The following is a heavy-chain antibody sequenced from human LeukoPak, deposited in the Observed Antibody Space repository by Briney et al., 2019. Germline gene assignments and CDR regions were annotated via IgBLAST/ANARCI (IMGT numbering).Heavy chain of an antibody. D-gene: IGHD6-13*01. CDR2: INHSGST. CDR1: GGSSSGYY. CDR3: ARGLPAAAGNFYYMDV. J-gene: IGHJ6*03. Sequence: SETLSPTCAVYGGSSSGYYWSWIRQPPGKGLEWIGEINHSGSTNYNPSLKSRVTISVDTSKNQFSLKLSSVTAADTAVYYCARGLPAAAGNFYYMDVWGKGTTVTVSS. V-gene: IGHV4-34*01.